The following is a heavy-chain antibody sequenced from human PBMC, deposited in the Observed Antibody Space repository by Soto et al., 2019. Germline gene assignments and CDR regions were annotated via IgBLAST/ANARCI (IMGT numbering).Heavy chain of an antibody. CDR1: GGSISPYY. J-gene: IGHJ6*03. CDR3: ARKGAAASYAHSYMDV. D-gene: IGHD6-13*01. CDR2: VYYSGNT. V-gene: IGHV4-59*01. Sequence: QVQLQESGPGLVKPSETLSLTCTVSGGSISPYYWSWIRQPPGQGLEWIGYVYYSGNTNYNPSLESRVTISGDTSRNRFSLNLTSATAADTAVYYCARKGAAASYAHSYMDVWGRGTAVTVSS.